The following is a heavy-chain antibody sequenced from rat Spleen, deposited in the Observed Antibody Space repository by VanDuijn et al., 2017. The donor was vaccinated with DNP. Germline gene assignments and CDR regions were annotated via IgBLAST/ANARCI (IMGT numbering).Heavy chain of an antibody. J-gene: IGHJ1*01. CDR3: ARHEGYYSGGAHWYFDF. CDR2: ISYDGGSA. Sequence: EVQLVESGGGLVQPGRSLKLSCAASGFTFSDYYMTWVRQAPTKGLEWVAYISYDGGSANYGDSVKGRFTISRDNAMSSLYLQMNSLKSEDTATYYCARHEGYYSGGAHWYFDFWGPGTMVTVSS. D-gene: IGHD1-1*01. CDR1: GFTFSDYY. V-gene: IGHV5-22*01.